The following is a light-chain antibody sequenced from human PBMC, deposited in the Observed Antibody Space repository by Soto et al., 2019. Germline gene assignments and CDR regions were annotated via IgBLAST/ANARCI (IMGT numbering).Light chain of an antibody. V-gene: IGKV4-1*01. CDR1: QSVLYSSNNKNY. CDR3: QQYYSTPWT. Sequence: DIVMTQSPDSLAVSLGERATINCKSGQSVLYSSNNKNYLAWYQQKPGQPPKLIIYWAFTRESGVPDRFSGSGSGTDFTLTISSLQAEDVAVYYCQQYYSTPWTFGQGTKVEIK. CDR2: WAF. J-gene: IGKJ1*01.